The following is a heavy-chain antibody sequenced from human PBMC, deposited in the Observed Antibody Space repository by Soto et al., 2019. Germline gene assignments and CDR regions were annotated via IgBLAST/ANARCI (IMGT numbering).Heavy chain of an antibody. CDR3: ARRYGGNLDY. V-gene: IGHV4-61*08. CDR1: GGSISSGGYS. Sequence: SETLSLTCAVSGGSISSGGYSWSWVRQPPGKGLEWIGYIYYSGSTNYNPSLKSRVTISVDTSKNQFSLKLSSVTAADTAVYYCARRYGGNLDYWGQGTLVTVSS. CDR2: IYYSGST. J-gene: IGHJ4*02. D-gene: IGHD1-26*01.